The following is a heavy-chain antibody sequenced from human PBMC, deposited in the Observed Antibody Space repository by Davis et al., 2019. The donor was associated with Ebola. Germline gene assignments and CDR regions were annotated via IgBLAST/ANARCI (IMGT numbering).Heavy chain of an antibody. CDR3: ARERGQRQGYYYGMDV. D-gene: IGHD6-25*01. Sequence: SETLSLTCAVYGGSFSGYYWSWIRQPAGKGLEWIGRIYTSGSTNYNPSLKSRVTMSVDTSKNHFSLKLSSVAAADTAVYYCARERGQRQGYYYGMDVWGQGTTVTVSS. J-gene: IGHJ6*02. CDR1: GGSFSGYY. V-gene: IGHV4-4*07. CDR2: IYTSGST.